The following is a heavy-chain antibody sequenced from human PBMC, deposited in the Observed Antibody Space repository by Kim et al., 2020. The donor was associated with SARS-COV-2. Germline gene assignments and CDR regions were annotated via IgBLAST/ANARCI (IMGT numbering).Heavy chain of an antibody. CDR3: ARDPGSVGATTEY. CDR1: GFTFSSYS. D-gene: IGHD1-26*01. CDR2: ISSSSSYI. Sequence: GGSLRLSCAASGFTFSSYSMNWVRQAPGKGLEWVSSISSSSSYIYYADSVKGRFTISRDNAKNSLYLQMNSLRAEDTAVYYCARDPGSVGATTEYWGQGTLVTVSS. J-gene: IGHJ4*02. V-gene: IGHV3-21*01.